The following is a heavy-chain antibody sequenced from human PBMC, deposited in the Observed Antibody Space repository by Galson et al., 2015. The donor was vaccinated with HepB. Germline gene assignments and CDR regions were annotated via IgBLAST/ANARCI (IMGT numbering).Heavy chain of an antibody. CDR3: ARTPQGLGYSIDY. Sequence: PALVKPTQTLTLTCTFSGFSLSTFGMCVSWIRQPPGKALEWLTLIDWDDDKYYSTSLKTRLTVSKDTSKNQVVLTMTDMDPVDTATYYYARTPQGLGYSIDYWGQGTLVTVSS. CDR2: IDWDDDK. CDR1: GFSLSTFGMC. J-gene: IGHJ4*02. D-gene: IGHD3-22*01. V-gene: IGHV2-70*13.